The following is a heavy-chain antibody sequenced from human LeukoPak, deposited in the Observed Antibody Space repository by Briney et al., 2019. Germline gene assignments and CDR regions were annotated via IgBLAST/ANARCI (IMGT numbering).Heavy chain of an antibody. CDR3: SRESGAFCPFGY. CDR1: GDSVSSYY. CDR2: IHYSGST. Sequence: SETLSLTCTVSGDSVSSYYWSWIRQPPGKGLEWIGYIHYSGSTNYNPSLKSRVTISGDTSKNQFSLKLSSVTAADTAIYYCSRESGAFCPFGYWGQGTLVIVPS. J-gene: IGHJ4*02. D-gene: IGHD1-26*01. V-gene: IGHV4-59*02.